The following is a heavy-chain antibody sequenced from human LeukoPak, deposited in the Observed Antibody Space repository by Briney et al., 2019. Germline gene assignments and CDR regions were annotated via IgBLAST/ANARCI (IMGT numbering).Heavy chain of an antibody. CDR3: ARLPMVRGVIIPHYYMDV. D-gene: IGHD3-10*01. J-gene: IGHJ6*03. CDR2: IYPGDSDT. V-gene: IGHV5-51*01. CDR1: GYSFTSYW. Sequence: GESLKISCKGSGYSFTSYWIGWVRQMPGKGLEWMGIIYPGDSDTRYSSSFQGQVTISADKSISTAYLQWSSLKASDTAMYYCARLPMVRGVIIPHYYMDVWGKGTTVTVSS.